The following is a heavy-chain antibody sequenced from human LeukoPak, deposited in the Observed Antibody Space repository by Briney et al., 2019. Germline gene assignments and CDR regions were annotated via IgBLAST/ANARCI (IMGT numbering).Heavy chain of an antibody. CDR3: ARRDYYGSGSYYTRTSGFDY. V-gene: IGHV1-2*02. Sequence: ASVKVSCKASGYIFTGYYMHWVRQAPGQGLEWMGWINPNSGGTNYAQKFQGRVTMTRDTSISTAYMELSRLRSDDTAVYYCARRDYYGSGSYYTRTSGFDYWGQGTLVTVSS. CDR1: GYIFTGYY. CDR2: INPNSGGT. J-gene: IGHJ4*02. D-gene: IGHD3-10*01.